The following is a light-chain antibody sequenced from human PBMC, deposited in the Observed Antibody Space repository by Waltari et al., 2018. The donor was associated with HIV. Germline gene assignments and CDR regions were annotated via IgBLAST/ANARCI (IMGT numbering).Light chain of an antibody. J-gene: IGKJ5*01. CDR2: DAS. CDR3: QQRSNWPGIT. CDR1: QSVSSY. Sequence: EIVLSQSPAPLSLSPGESATLSCRASQSVSSYLAWYQQKPGQAPRLLIYDASNRATGIPARFSGSGSGTDFTLTISSLEPEDFAVYYCQQRSNWPGITFGQGTRLEIK. V-gene: IGKV3-11*01.